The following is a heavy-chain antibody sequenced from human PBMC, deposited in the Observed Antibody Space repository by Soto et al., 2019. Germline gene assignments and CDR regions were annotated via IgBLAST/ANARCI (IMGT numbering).Heavy chain of an antibody. CDR2: IDPSDSYT. J-gene: IGHJ6*02. V-gene: IGHV5-10-1*01. CDR3: ARRRDFWSGWDYYYYGMDV. CDR1: GYSFTSYW. Sequence: PGESLKISCKGSGYSFTSYWISWVRQMPGKGLEWMGRIDPSDSYTNYGPSFQGHVTISADKSISTAYLQWSSLKASDTAMYYCARRRDFWSGWDYYYYGMDVWGQGTTVTVSS. D-gene: IGHD3-3*01.